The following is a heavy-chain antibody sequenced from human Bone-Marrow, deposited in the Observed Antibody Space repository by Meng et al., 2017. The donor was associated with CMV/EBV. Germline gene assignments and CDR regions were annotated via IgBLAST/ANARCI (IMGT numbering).Heavy chain of an antibody. V-gene: IGHV3-11*01. CDR2: ISSSGSTI. CDR1: GFTFSDYY. Sequence: GESLKMPCAASGFTFSDYYMSWIRQAPGKGLEWVSYISSSGSTIYYADSVKGRFTISRDNAKNTLSLQMTSLRAEDTALYYCASRAWSSSGWYDNAWGRGKLVNVSS. D-gene: IGHD6-19*01. J-gene: IGHJ5*02. CDR3: ASRAWSSSGWYDNA.